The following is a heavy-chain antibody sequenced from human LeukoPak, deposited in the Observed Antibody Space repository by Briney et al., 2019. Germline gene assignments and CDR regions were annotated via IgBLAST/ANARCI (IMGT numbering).Heavy chain of an antibody. V-gene: IGHV3-30*03. CDR2: ISYDGSNK. CDR1: GFTFSSYG. D-gene: IGHD3-10*01. CDR3: AGSGESSLAFDI. Sequence: GGSLRLSCAASGFTFSSYGMHWVRQAPGKGLEWVAVISYDGSNKYYADSVKGRFTISRDNSKNTLYLQMNSLRAEDRAVYYCAGSGESSLAFDIWGQGTMVTVSS. J-gene: IGHJ3*02.